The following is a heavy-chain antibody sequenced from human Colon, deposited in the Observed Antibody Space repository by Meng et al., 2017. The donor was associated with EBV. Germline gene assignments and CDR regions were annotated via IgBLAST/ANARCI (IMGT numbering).Heavy chain of an antibody. CDR2: IYRSGNN. Sequence: QPQREGPGAVLAEAHAPLSSTVTVSGGTISSSHWCWVWARQAPGKGRHWIVTIYRSGNNTYNPSRRIRVTMFVATTKYQFSLMLTSVTATATYEYYCARRRWGSGRDCWGQGTLVTVSS. CDR3: ARRRWGSGRDC. CDR1: GGTISSSHWC. J-gene: IGHJ4*02. D-gene: IGHD3-10*01. V-gene: IGHV4-39*01.